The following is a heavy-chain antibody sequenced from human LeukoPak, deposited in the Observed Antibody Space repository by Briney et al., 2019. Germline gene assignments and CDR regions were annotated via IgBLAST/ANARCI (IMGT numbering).Heavy chain of an antibody. CDR2: INPNSSGT. CDR3: ARAEYYYDSSGYRKYYFDY. CDR1: RYTFTGYY. J-gene: IGHJ4*02. D-gene: IGHD3-22*01. V-gene: IGHV1-2*04. Sequence: GASVKVSCKASRYTFTGYYMHWVRQAPGQGLEWMGWINPNSSGTNYAQKFQGWVTMTRDTSISTAYMELSRLRSDDTAVYYCARAEYYYDSSGYRKYYFDYWGQGTLVTVSP.